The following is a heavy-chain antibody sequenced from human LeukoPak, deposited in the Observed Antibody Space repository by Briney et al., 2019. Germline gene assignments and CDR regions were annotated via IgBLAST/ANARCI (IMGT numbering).Heavy chain of an antibody. V-gene: IGHV3-30-3*01. D-gene: IGHD6-13*01. Sequence: GGSLRLSCAAPGFTFSSYAMHWVRQAPGKGLEWVAVISYDGSNKYYADSVKGRFTISRDNSKNTLYLQMNSLRAEDTAVYYCAGGIAAAGTSGNDYWGQGTLVTVSS. CDR1: GFTFSSYA. CDR2: ISYDGSNK. J-gene: IGHJ4*02. CDR3: AGGIAAAGTSGNDY.